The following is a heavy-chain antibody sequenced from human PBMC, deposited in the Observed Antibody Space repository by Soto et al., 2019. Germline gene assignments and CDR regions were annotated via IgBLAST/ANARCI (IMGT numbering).Heavy chain of an antibody. D-gene: IGHD2-15*01. CDR1: GDSVTFGHYY. CDR2: IFFTGAT. V-gene: IGHV4-61*01. J-gene: IGHJ6*02. Sequence: QVQLQESGPGLVKPSETLSLICIVSGDSVTFGHYYWSWIRQPPGKGLEWIGHIFFTGATNYSPSLKSRVTMSVDSSKSQFSLNLTSVTAADSAIYYCARARSDSAGCSLGRRLDVWGQGTTVTVSS. CDR3: ARARSDSAGCSLGRRLDV.